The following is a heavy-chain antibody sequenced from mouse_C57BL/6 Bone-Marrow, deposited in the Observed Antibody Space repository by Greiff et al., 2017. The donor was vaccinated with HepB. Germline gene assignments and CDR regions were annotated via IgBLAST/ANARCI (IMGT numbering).Heavy chain of an antibody. CDR2: IRNKANNHAT. D-gene: IGHD2-3*01. V-gene: IGHV6-6*01. Sequence: DVKVEESGGGLVQPGGSMKLSCAASGFTFSDAWMDWVRQSPEKGLEWVAEIRNKANNHATYYAESVKGRFTISRDASKSSVYLQMNSLRAEDTGIYYCTSDDGYYVGFAYWGQGTLVTVSA. J-gene: IGHJ3*01. CDR1: GFTFSDAW. CDR3: TSDDGYYVGFAY.